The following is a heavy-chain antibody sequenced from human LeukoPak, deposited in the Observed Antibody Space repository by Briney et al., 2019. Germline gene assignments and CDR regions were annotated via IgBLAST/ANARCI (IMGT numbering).Heavy chain of an antibody. D-gene: IGHD6-19*01. CDR1: GFTFSSYA. CDR3: AKLAASSGWYSYVVY. V-gene: IGHV3-23*01. J-gene: IGHJ4*02. Sequence: GGSLRLSCAASGFTFSSYAMSWVRQAPGKGLEWVSAISGSGGSTYYADSVKGLFTISRDNSKNTLYLQMNSLRAEDTAVYYCAKLAASSGWYSYVVYWGQGTLVTVSS. CDR2: ISGSGGST.